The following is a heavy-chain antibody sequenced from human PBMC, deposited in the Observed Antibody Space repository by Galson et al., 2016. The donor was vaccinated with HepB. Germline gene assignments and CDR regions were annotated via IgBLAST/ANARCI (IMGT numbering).Heavy chain of an antibody. CDR1: GFTFSSYA. D-gene: IGHD1-26*01. Sequence: SLRLSCAASGFTFSSYATSWVRQAPGKGLEWVGRIKCKIDGGTTDYAAPVKGRFIISRDDSINRLYLQMNSLKTEDTAVYYCTTGEWGVGPTYQYYYYGMDVWGQGTTVTVS. V-gene: IGHV3-15*01. CDR2: IKCKIDGGTT. J-gene: IGHJ6*02. CDR3: TTGEWGVGPTYQYYYYGMDV.